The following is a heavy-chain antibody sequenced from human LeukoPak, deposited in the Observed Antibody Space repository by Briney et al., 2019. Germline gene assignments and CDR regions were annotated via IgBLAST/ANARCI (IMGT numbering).Heavy chain of an antibody. CDR2: INPNSGGA. D-gene: IGHD5-24*01. V-gene: IGHV1-2*02. CDR1: GYTFTGYY. CDR3: ARDTGYNTFDY. J-gene: IGHJ4*02. Sequence: ASVKVSCKASGYTFTGYYMHWVRQAPGQGLEWMGWINPNSGGANYPQKFQGRVTMTRDTSITTAYMELSRLRSDDTAVYYCARDTGYNTFDYWGQGTLVTVSS.